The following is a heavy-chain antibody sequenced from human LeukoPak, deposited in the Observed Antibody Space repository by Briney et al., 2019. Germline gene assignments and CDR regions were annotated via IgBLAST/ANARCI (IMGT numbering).Heavy chain of an antibody. CDR2: IWYDGSNK. J-gene: IGHJ4*02. CDR3: ARDSGSRYSYFDY. Sequence: GSLRLSCAASGFTFSSYGMHWVRQAPGKGLERVAVIWYDGSNKYYADSVKGRFTISRDNSKNTLYLQMNSLRAEDTAVYYCARDSGSRYSYFDYWGQGTLVTVSS. D-gene: IGHD6-13*01. CDR1: GFTFSSYG. V-gene: IGHV3-33*01.